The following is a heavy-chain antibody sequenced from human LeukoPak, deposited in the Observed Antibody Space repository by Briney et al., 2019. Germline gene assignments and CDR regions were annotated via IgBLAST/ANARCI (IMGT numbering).Heavy chain of an antibody. J-gene: IGHJ4*02. CDR2: IGLSGSPL. D-gene: IGHD3-22*01. V-gene: IGHV3-11*04. CDR3: ARKDFSSGSFSY. CDR1: GFPFTRFY. Sequence: SGGSLRLSCAVSGFPFTRFYMSWIRQAPGKGLEWISYIGLSGSPLDYADSVRGRITISRDNAKNSLYLEMNSLRAEDTAVYYCARKDFSSGSFSYWGQGTLVTVSS.